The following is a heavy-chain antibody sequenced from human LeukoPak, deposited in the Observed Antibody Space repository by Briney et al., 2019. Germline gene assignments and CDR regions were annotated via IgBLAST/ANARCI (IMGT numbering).Heavy chain of an antibody. Sequence: ASVKVSCKASGYTFTSYNIGWVRQAPGQGLEWMGWISGYNGATHYARRLQGRVTMTTDTSTRTAYMELRSLRSDDTAVFYCARRWTTVTDDYLDYWGQGTLVTVSS. D-gene: IGHD5-12*01. J-gene: IGHJ4*02. CDR3: ARRWTTVTDDYLDY. CDR1: GYTFTSYN. V-gene: IGHV1-18*04. CDR2: ISGYNGAT.